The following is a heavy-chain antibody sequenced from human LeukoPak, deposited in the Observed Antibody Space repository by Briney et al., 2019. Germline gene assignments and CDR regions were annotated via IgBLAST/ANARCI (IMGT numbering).Heavy chain of an antibody. V-gene: IGHV1-18*01. CDR2: ISGYNSKP. D-gene: IGHD3-10*01. Sequence: EAPVKVSCKTSGYSFTNYGITWVRQAPGQGLEWMGWISGYNSKPFYAQNFQGRVTMTTDTSTSTVYMEVRSLRSDDTAVYYCARLSRWFGGSRFDYWGQGTLVTVSS. CDR3: ARLSRWFGGSRFDY. CDR1: GYSFTNYG. J-gene: IGHJ4*02.